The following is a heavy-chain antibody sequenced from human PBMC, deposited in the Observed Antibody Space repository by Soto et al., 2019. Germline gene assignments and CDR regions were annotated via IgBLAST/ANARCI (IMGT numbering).Heavy chain of an antibody. CDR3: AREFGSGSYGMDV. CDR1: GGSISSSSW. D-gene: IGHD3-10*01. V-gene: IGHV4-4*02. Sequence: PSETLSLTCAVSGGSISSSSWWSWVRQPPGKGLEWIGEIYHSGSTNYNPSLKSRVTISVDKSKNQFSLKLSSVTAADTAVYYCAREFGSGSYGMDVWGQGTTVTVSS. CDR2: IYHSGST. J-gene: IGHJ6*02.